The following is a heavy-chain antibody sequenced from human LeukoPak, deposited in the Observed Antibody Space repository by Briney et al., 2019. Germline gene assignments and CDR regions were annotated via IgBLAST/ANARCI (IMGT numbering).Heavy chain of an antibody. CDR3: ERGYDY. Sequence: SETLSLTCTVSGGSIIGSTSYWGWIRQPPGKGLDWIGIINYSGSTYYNPSLRSRVTISVDTSKNQFSLKLNSVTASDTAVYYCERGYDYWGQGTLVTVSS. V-gene: IGHV4-39*01. CDR2: INYSGST. J-gene: IGHJ4*02. D-gene: IGHD3-22*01. CDR1: GGSIIGSTSY.